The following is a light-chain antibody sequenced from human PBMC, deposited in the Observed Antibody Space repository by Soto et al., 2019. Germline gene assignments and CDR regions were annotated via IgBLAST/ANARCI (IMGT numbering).Light chain of an antibody. CDR1: RSEIGASNS. V-gene: IGLV2-14*01. CDR3: MSSKNEDYVV. J-gene: IGLJ7*01. Sequence: QSALTQPASVSGSPGQSITISCAGTRSEIGASNSVWWYQHLPGMSPNLIIYEATNRSSGVTERFSAYKASDTTSLTISGHQADDESEYSCMSSKNEDYVVFGGGTQLTVL. CDR2: EAT.